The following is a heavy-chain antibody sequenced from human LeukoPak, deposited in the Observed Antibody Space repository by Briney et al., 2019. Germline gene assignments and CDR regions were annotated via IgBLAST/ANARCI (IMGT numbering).Heavy chain of an antibody. V-gene: IGHV4-30-4*08. CDR2: IYYSGST. Sequence: SETLSLTCTVSGSSISSGDYYWSWIRQPPGKGLEWIGYIYYSGSTYYNPSLKSRVTISVDTSKNQFSLKLSSVTAADTAVYYCARDTSGYSSSWYDYWGQGTLVTVSS. D-gene: IGHD6-13*01. J-gene: IGHJ4*02. CDR1: GSSISSGDYY. CDR3: ARDTSGYSSSWYDY.